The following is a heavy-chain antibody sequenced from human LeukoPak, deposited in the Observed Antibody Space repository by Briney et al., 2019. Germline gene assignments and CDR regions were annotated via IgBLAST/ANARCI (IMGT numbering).Heavy chain of an antibody. D-gene: IGHD4-17*01. V-gene: IGHV3-48*03. Sequence: GGSLRLPCAASGFTFSSYEMNWVRQAPGKGLEWVSYISSSGSTIYYADSVKGRFTISRDNAKNSLYLQMNSLRAEDTAVYYCARVYGDYEAHWYFDLWGRGTLVTVSS. J-gene: IGHJ2*01. CDR3: ARVYGDYEAHWYFDL. CDR1: GFTFSSYE. CDR2: ISSSGSTI.